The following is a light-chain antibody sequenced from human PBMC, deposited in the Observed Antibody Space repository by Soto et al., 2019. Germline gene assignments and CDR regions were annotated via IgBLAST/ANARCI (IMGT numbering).Light chain of an antibody. CDR1: QSVLYSSNSKNY. V-gene: IGKV4-1*01. CDR2: WAS. CDR3: QQYYSTPPA. Sequence: DIVMTQSPDSLAVFLGERATINCKSSQSVLYSSNSKNYLAWYQQKPGQPPKLLIYWASTRESGVPDRFSGSGSGTDFTLTISSLQAEDVAVYYCQQYYSTPPAFGGGTKVEIK. J-gene: IGKJ4*01.